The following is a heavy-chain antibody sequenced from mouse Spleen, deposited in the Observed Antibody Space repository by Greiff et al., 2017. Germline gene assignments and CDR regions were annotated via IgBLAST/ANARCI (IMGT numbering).Heavy chain of an antibody. CDR1: GYSFTGYY. D-gene: IGHD1-2*01. Sequence: VQLQQSGPELVKPGASVKISCKASGYSFTGYYMNWVKQSPEKSLEWIGEINPSTGGTTYNQKFKAKATLTVDKSSSTAYMQLKSLTSEDSAVYYCAITTAFDYWGQGTTLTVSS. CDR3: AITTAFDY. V-gene: IGHV1-42*01. CDR2: INPSTGGT. J-gene: IGHJ2*01.